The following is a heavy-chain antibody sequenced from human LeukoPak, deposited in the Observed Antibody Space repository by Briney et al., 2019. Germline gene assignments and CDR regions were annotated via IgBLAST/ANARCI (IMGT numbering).Heavy chain of an antibody. J-gene: IGHJ6*03. Sequence: SETLSLTCTVPGGSISSYYWSWIRQPPGKGLEWIGYIYYSGSTNYNPSLKSRVTISVDTSKNQFSLKLSSVTAADTAVYYCARLPPRYGSGSYRIYYYYMDVWGKGTTVTVSS. CDR2: IYYSGST. D-gene: IGHD3-10*01. CDR1: GGSISSYY. V-gene: IGHV4-59*08. CDR3: ARLPPRYGSGSYRIYYYYMDV.